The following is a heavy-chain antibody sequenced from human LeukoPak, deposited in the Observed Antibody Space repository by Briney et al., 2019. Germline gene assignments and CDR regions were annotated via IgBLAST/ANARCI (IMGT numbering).Heavy chain of an antibody. CDR1: GFTFDDYA. CDR3: ARSSDGDYYYYFDY. D-gene: IGHD4-17*01. J-gene: IGHJ4*02. V-gene: IGHV3-9*01. CDR2: ISWNSGSI. Sequence: GGSLRLSCAASGFTFDDYAMHWVRQAPGKGLEWVSGISWNSGSIGYADSVKGRFTISRDNAKNSLYLQMNSLRAEDTALYYCARSSDGDYYYYFDYWGQGTLVTVSS.